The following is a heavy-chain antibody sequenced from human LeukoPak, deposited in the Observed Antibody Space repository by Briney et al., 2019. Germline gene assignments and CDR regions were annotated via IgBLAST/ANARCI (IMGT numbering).Heavy chain of an antibody. CDR3: ARGDFWSGYYTGLY. J-gene: IGHJ4*02. CDR2: IYSGGST. D-gene: IGHD3-3*01. V-gene: IGHV3-53*04. CDR1: GFTVTTNY. Sequence: GGSLRLSCAASGFTVTTNYMSWVRQAPGKGLEWISVIYSGGSTYYADSVKGRFTISRHNSKNTLYLQMDSLRDEDTAVYYCARGDFWSGYYTGLYWGQGTLVTVSS.